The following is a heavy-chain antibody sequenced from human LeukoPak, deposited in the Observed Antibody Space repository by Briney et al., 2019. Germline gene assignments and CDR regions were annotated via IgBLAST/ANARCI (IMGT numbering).Heavy chain of an antibody. Sequence: GLEWIGRIYTSGSTNYNPSLKSRVTMSVDTSKKQFSLNLSSVTAADTAVYFCARGDYFDEWGQGTLVTVSS. CDR3: ARGDYFDE. CDR2: IYTSGST. V-gene: IGHV4-4*07. J-gene: IGHJ4*02.